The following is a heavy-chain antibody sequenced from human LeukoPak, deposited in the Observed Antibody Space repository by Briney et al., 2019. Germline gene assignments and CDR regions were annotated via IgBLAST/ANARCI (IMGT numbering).Heavy chain of an antibody. CDR2: INTNTGNP. V-gene: IGHV7-4-1*02. CDR1: GYTFTSYA. J-gene: IGHJ3*02. Sequence: ASVKVSCKASGYTFTSYAMNWVRQAPGQGLEWMGWINTNTGNPTYAQGFTGRFVFSLDTSVSTAYLQISSLKAEDTAVYYCARVVSSSWYRDAFDIWGQGTMVTVSS. D-gene: IGHD6-13*01. CDR3: ARVVSSSWYRDAFDI.